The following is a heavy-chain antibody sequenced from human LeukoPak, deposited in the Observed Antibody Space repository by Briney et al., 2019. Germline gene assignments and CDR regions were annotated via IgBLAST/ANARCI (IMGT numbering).Heavy chain of an antibody. V-gene: IGHV4-4*09. Sequence: PSETLSLTCAVSGGSISSYYWSWIRQPPGKGLEWIGYIYTSGSTNYNPSLKSRVTISVDTSKNQFSLKLSSVTAADTAVYYCARGLIVGATSFDYWGQGTLVTVSS. CDR1: GGSISSYY. CDR3: ARGLIVGATSFDY. D-gene: IGHD1-26*01. CDR2: IYTSGST. J-gene: IGHJ4*02.